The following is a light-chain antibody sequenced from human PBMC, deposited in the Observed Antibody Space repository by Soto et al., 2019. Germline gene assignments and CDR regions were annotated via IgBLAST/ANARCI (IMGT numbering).Light chain of an antibody. CDR1: QSVSSSY. V-gene: IGKV3-20*01. CDR2: GAS. J-gene: IGKJ2*01. Sequence: EIAVTQSPGTLSLSPGERATLSCRASQSVSSSYLAWYQQKPGQAPRLLIYGASSRATGIPDRFSGSGSGTDFTLTISRLEPEDFAVYYCQQYGSSPPYTFGQGTKLEIK. CDR3: QQYGSSPPYT.